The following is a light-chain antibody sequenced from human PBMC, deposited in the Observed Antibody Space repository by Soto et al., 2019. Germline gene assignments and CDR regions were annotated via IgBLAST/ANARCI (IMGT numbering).Light chain of an antibody. V-gene: IGKV3-15*01. CDR2: GAS. Sequence: EMVMTQSPATLSVSLGERATLSCRASQSVRTKLVWYQQKPGQAPRLLIYGASTRATGIPARFSGSGSGTEFTLTISSLQSEDLEVYYCQQHDQGWTFGQGTKVEIK. CDR1: QSVRTK. CDR3: QQHDQGWT. J-gene: IGKJ1*01.